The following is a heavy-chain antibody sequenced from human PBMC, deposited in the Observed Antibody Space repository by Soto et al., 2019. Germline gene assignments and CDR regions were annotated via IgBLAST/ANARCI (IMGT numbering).Heavy chain of an antibody. Sequence: GGSLRLSCAASGFTFSSYAMHWVRQAPGKGLEWVAVISYDGSNKYYADSVKGRFTISRDNSKNTLYLQMNSLRAEDTAVYYCARELGSGYYRGDAFDIWGQGTMVTVSS. CDR2: ISYDGSNK. CDR1: GFTFSSYA. CDR3: ARELGSGYYRGDAFDI. J-gene: IGHJ3*02. V-gene: IGHV3-30-3*01. D-gene: IGHD3-22*01.